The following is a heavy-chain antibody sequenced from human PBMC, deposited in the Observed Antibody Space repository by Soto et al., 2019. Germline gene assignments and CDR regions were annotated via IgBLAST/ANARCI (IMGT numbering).Heavy chain of an antibody. Sequence: GSLRLSCAASGFTFSSYSMNWVRQAPGKGLEWVSYISSSSSTIYYADSVKGRFTISRDNAKNSLYMQMNSLRAEDTAVYYCAKQQGPGTPYYYAMDVWGQGTTVTVSS. J-gene: IGHJ6*02. V-gene: IGHV3-48*01. CDR2: ISSSSSTI. CDR1: GFTFSSYS. D-gene: IGHD1-1*01. CDR3: AKQQGPGTPYYYAMDV.